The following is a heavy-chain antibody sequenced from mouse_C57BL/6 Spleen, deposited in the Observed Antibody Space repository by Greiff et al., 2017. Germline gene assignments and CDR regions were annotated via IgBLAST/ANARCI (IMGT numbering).Heavy chain of an antibody. V-gene: IGHV5-6*02. CDR1: GFTFSSYG. J-gene: IGHJ2*01. Sequence: EVMLVESGGDLVKPGGSLKLSCAASGFTFSSYGMSWVRQTPDKRLEWVATISSGGSYTYYPDSVKGRFTISRDNAKNTLYLQMSSLKSEDTAMYYCARHGDGYSYYFDYWGQGTTLTVSS. D-gene: IGHD2-3*01. CDR3: ARHGDGYSYYFDY. CDR2: ISSGGSYT.